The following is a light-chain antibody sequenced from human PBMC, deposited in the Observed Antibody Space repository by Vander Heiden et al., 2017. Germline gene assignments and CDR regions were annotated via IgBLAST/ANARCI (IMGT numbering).Light chain of an antibody. CDR2: SAS. Sequence: DICLTQSPSFLSASVGDRVTITCRASQDVSRYLAWYQQKPGKAPKILIYSASTLQSGVPSRFSGSGSGTEFTLTISSLQPEDFATYYCQQSNSFPIYSFGPGSRVDFK. V-gene: IGKV1-9*01. CDR3: QQSNSFPIYS. CDR1: QDVSRY. J-gene: IGKJ3*01.